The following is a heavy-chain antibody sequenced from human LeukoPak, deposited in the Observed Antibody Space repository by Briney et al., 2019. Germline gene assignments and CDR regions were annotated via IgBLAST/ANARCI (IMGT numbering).Heavy chain of an antibody. D-gene: IGHD3-22*01. CDR2: ISGSGTRT. CDR1: GFTFSDYA. J-gene: IGHJ4*02. CDR3: AKGISGYRSGTGGLIDY. Sequence: GGSLRLSCAASGFTFSDYAMSWVRQAPGKGLEWVSAISGSGTRTFYADSVKGRFTNSRDNSKNTLYLQMSSLRAEDTAIYYCAKGISGYRSGTGGLIDYWGQGTLVTVSS. V-gene: IGHV3-23*01.